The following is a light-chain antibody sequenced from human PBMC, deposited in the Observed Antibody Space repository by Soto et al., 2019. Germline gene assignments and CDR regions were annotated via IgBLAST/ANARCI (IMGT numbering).Light chain of an antibody. V-gene: IGLV2-14*01. Sequence: VLTQPASVSGSPGQSITISCTGTSSDVGGYNYVSWYQQHPGKAPKLMIYEVSNRPSGVSNRFSGSKSGNTASLTISGLQAEDEADYYCSSYTSSPYVFGTGTKVTVL. CDR1: SSDVGGYNY. J-gene: IGLJ1*01. CDR3: SSYTSSPYV. CDR2: EVS.